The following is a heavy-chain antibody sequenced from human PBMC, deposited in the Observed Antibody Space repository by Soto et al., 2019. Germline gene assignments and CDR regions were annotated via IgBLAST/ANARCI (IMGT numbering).Heavy chain of an antibody. CDR1: GFTFSSYS. V-gene: IGHV3-21*01. CDR2: ISSSSSYI. Sequence: GGSLRLSCAASGFTFSSYSMNWVRQAPGKWLEWVSSISSSSSYIYYADSVKGRFTISRDNAKNSLYLQMNSLRAEDTAVYYCARSSNRYTASFYFDYWGQGXLVTVSS. D-gene: IGHD5-18*01. CDR3: ARSSNRYTASFYFDY. J-gene: IGHJ4*02.